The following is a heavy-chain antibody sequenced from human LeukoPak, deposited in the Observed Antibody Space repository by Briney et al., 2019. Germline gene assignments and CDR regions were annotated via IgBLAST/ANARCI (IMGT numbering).Heavy chain of an antibody. J-gene: IGHJ3*02. CDR2: IYTSGST. CDR1: GGSISSYY. V-gene: IGHV4-4*07. D-gene: IGHD6-13*01. Sequence: SETLSLTCTVSGGSISSYYWSWIRQPAGKGLEWIGRIYTSGSTNYNPSLKSRVTMSVDTSKNQFSLELTSVTAADTAVYYCARGFYSGSLFHDAFDIWGQGTMVTVSS. CDR3: ARGFYSGSLFHDAFDI.